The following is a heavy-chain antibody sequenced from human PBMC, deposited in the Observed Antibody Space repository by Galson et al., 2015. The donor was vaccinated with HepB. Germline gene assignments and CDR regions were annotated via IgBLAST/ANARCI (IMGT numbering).Heavy chain of an antibody. CDR2: ISYDGSNK. CDR1: GFTFSSYA. J-gene: IGHJ6*03. D-gene: IGHD2-2*01. V-gene: IGHV3-30*04. Sequence: SLRLSCAASGFTFSSYAMHWVRQAPGKGLEWVAVISYDGSNKYYADSVKGRFTISRDNSKNTLYLQMNSLRAEDTAVYYCARGFGYCSSSGCYYYYMDVWGRGTTVTVSS. CDR3: ARGFGYCSSSGCYYYYMDV.